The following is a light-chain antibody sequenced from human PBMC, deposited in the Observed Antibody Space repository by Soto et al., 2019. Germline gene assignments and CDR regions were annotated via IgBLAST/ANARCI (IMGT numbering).Light chain of an antibody. CDR1: QSVSSY. Sequence: EIVLTQSPATLSLSPGERATLSCRASQSVSSYLAWYQQKPGQAPRLLIYDASNRATGIPARFSGSGSGTDFTLTISSLEPEDFAVYYCQQRSNGPAYTFGQGTRLDIK. V-gene: IGKV3-11*01. CDR3: QQRSNGPAYT. J-gene: IGKJ2*01. CDR2: DAS.